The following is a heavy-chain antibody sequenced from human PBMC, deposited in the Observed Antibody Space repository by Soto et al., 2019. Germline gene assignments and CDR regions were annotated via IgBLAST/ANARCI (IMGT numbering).Heavy chain of an antibody. CDR3: AFNNGSGTYYFDY. CDR1: GFTFSSYA. V-gene: IGHV3-23*01. CDR2: ISGGGETT. D-gene: IGHD3-10*01. Sequence: PGGSLRLSCAASGFTFSSYAVWWVRQAPGKGLECVSAISGGGETTYYADSVKGRFTISRDNSKNTLYLQMNSLRAEDTAVYYCAFNNGSGTYYFDYWGQGTLVTVSS. J-gene: IGHJ4*02.